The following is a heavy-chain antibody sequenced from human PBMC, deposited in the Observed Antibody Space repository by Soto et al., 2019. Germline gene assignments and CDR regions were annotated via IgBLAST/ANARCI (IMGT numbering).Heavy chain of an antibody. Sequence: EVQLLESGGGLVQPGGSLRLSCAASGFTFSSYAMSWVRQAPGKGLEWVSAISGSGGSTYYADSVKDRFTISRDNSKNTLYLQMNSLRAEDTAVYYCAKSGLELYYYGMDVWGQGTTVTVSS. CDR2: ISGSGGST. CDR3: AKSGLELYYYGMDV. D-gene: IGHD1-7*01. J-gene: IGHJ6*02. V-gene: IGHV3-23*01. CDR1: GFTFSSYA.